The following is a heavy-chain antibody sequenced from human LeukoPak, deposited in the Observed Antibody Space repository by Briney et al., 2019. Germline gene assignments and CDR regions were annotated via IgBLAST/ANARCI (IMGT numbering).Heavy chain of an antibody. CDR1: GYTFTDYY. D-gene: IGHD5-12*01. Sequence: ASVKVSCKASGYTFTDYYIHFVRQAPGQPLEWMGWLNPDSGGTNYAPKFRGRVTMTRDISANTAYMEVTRLISDDTAMYYCAREVDKVTTFRSLYLDSWGQGSLVTVSS. V-gene: IGHV1-2*02. J-gene: IGHJ4*02. CDR2: LNPDSGGT. CDR3: AREVDKVTTFRSLYLDS.